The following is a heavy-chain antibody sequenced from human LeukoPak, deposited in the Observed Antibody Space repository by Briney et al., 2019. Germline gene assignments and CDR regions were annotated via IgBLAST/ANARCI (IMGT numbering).Heavy chain of an antibody. J-gene: IGHJ3*02. CDR1: GFTFSSSW. CDR2: ISSDGSDI. D-gene: IGHD5-18*01. V-gene: IGHV3-74*01. CDR3: ANLYTIMVIYDAFDI. Sequence: PGGSLRLSCVVSGFTFSSSWMHWVRQAPGRGLVYVSRISSDGSDIFYADSVKGRFTISRDNSKNMLYLQMNSLRAEDTAVYYCANLYTIMVIYDAFDIWGQGTVVIVSS.